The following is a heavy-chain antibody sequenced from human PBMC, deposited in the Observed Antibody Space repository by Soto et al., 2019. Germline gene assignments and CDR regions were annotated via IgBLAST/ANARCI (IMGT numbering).Heavy chain of an antibody. CDR1: GYTFTSYG. J-gene: IGHJ4*02. V-gene: IGHV1-18*01. CDR3: ARDVTTVTTGGPDY. CDR2: ISVYNGNT. Sequence: QVQLVQSGVEVEKPGASVKVSCKASGYTFTSYGVSWVRQAPGQGLEWMGWISVYNGNTNYAQKFQDRFTMTTDTSTSTAYMELRSLRSDDTAVYYCARDVTTVTTGGPDYWGQGTLVTVSS. D-gene: IGHD4-17*01.